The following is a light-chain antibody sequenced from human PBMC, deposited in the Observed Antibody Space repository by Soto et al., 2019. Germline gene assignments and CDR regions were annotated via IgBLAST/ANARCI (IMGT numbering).Light chain of an antibody. V-gene: IGKV3-20*01. Sequence: EIVLTQSPGTLSLSPGERATLSCRASQSVSNNSLAWYHQKPGQAPRLLIYGASRRAPGISDTFSGSGSGTDFTLTISRLEPEDFAVYYCQLYGNSPMFTFGQGTKLEIK. CDR2: GAS. CDR3: QLYGNSPMFT. J-gene: IGKJ2*01. CDR1: QSVSNNS.